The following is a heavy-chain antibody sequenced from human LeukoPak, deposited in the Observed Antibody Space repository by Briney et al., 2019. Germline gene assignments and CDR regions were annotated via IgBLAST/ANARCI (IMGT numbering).Heavy chain of an antibody. CDR2: ISGSGGST. V-gene: IGHV3-23*01. CDR3: AKLAGYYIGHVDY. Sequence: GGSLRLSCAASGFTFSSYSMNWVRQVPGKGLEWVSAISGSGGSTYYADSVKGRFTISRDNSKNTLYLQMNSLRAEDTAVYYCAKLAGYYIGHVDYWGQGTLVTVSS. J-gene: IGHJ4*02. CDR1: GFTFSSYS. D-gene: IGHD3-9*01.